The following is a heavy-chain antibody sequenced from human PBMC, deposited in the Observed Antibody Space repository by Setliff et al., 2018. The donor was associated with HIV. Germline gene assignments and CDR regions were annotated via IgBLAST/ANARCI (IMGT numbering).Heavy chain of an antibody. CDR1: GFTFSNFA. CDR2: ISGRGSI. CDR3: AKSPNRYSPLDWFDP. D-gene: IGHD5-18*01. J-gene: IGHJ5*02. V-gene: IGHV3-9*01. Sequence: GGSLRLSCAASGFTFSNFAINWVRQAPGKGLEWVSTISGRGSIGYADSVKGRFTISRGNAKNSLYLQMNSLRSEDTALYYCAKSPNRYSPLDWFDPWGQGTLVTVSS.